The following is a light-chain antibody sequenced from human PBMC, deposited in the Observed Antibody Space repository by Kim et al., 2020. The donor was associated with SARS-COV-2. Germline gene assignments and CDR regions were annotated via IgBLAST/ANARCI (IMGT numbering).Light chain of an antibody. V-gene: IGLV2-23*02. J-gene: IGLJ1*01. CDR2: EVS. CDR3: CSHAGTFLV. CDR1: SSGVGGCNV. Sequence: PRRASVIPCARTSSGVGGCNVVFCYRPHPGRAPELFIYEVSRRPSGVSDRFSGSKSGNTASLTMSGLQAEDEADYYCCSHAGTFLVFGTGTKVTVL.